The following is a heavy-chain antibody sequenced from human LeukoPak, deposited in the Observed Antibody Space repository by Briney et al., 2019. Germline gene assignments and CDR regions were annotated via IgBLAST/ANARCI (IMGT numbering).Heavy chain of an antibody. CDR2: IYSSGSN. V-gene: IGHV4-4*07. Sequence: SETLSLTCTVSGGSIIGYFWSWIRQPAGKGLEWIGRIYSSGSNNYNPSRKSRVTMSLDTSKDHLSLNLSSVTAADTAVYYCAREPTSGREPSSGRPLDYWGQGTLVTVSS. J-gene: IGHJ4*02. CDR3: AREPTSGREPSSGRPLDY. D-gene: IGHD3-22*01. CDR1: GGSIIGYF.